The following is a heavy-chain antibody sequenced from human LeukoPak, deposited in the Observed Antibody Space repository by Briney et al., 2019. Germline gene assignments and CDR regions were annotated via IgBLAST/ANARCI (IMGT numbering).Heavy chain of an antibody. D-gene: IGHD3-10*01. CDR2: ISSSGSTI. V-gene: IGHV3-48*03. CDR1: GFTFSSYE. CDR3: SRIRRSGSYYIYYYYYYGMDV. Sequence: GGSLRLSCAASGFTFSSYEMNWVRQAPGKGLEWVSYISSSGSTIYYADSVKGRFTISRDNAKNSLYLQLNSLRAEDTAVYYCSRIRRSGSYYIYYYYYYGMDVWGKGTTVTVSS. J-gene: IGHJ6*04.